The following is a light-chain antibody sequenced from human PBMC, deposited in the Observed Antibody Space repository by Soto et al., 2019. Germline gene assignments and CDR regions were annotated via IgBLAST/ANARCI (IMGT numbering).Light chain of an antibody. CDR1: SSDIGAYNH. CDR2: DVS. J-gene: IGLJ2*01. V-gene: IGLV2-14*03. Sequence: QSVLTQPASVTGSPGQSITISCTGSSSDIGAYNHVSWYQHHPGKAPKLMIYDVSNRPSGVSNRFSASKSGNTASLSISGLRAEDEADYYCSSYTRSFSLVFGGGTKLTVL. CDR3: SSYTRSFSLV.